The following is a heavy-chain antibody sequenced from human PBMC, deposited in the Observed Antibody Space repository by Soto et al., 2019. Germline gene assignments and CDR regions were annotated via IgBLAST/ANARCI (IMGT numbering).Heavy chain of an antibody. CDR3: ARDYWGYDSLDGGYFDY. J-gene: IGHJ4*02. D-gene: IGHD5-12*01. V-gene: IGHV3-33*01. CDR1: GFTFGSYG. CDR2: IWYDGSNK. Sequence: SGVSLRLSSAVSGFTFGSYGMHWVRQAPGKWLEWVAVIWYDGSNKYYADSVKGRFTISRDNSKNTLYLQMNSLRAEDTAVYYCARDYWGYDSLDGGYFDYWGQGTLVTVSS.